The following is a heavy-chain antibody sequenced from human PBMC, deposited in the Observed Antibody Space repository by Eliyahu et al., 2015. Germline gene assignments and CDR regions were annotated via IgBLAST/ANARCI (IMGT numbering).Heavy chain of an antibody. V-gene: IGHV1-58*01. J-gene: IGHJ4*02. CDR1: GFTXTSXA. Sequence: QMQLVXSGPEVKKPGTSXKVXCKASGFTXTSXAXQWVRQARGQRLEWIGWIVVGSGNTNYAQKFQERVTITRDMSTSTAYMELSSLRSEXTAVYYCAADIAIWGQGTLVTVSS. D-gene: IGHD5-18*01. CDR3: AADIAI. CDR2: IVVGSGNT.